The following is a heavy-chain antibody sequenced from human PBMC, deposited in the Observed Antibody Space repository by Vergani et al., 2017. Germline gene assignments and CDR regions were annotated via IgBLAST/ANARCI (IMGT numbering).Heavy chain of an antibody. CDR2: VYYTGST. V-gene: IGHV4-59*01. D-gene: IGHD2/OR15-2a*01. J-gene: IGHJ5*02. Sequence: QVQLQESGPGLVKPSETLSLTCTVSGAAIKDFYWSWFRQPPGKGLEWIGYVYYTGSTTYNPSLKSRVTISVDTSNNQFSLRMTSLTAAATAIYYCARDRDLYCRSTTSRHNWFDPWGQGSLVTVSS. CDR3: ARDRDLYCRSTTSRHNWFDP. CDR1: GAAIKDFY.